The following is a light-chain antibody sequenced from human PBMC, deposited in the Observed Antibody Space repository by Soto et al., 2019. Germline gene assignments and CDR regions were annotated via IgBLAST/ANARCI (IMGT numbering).Light chain of an antibody. CDR2: SNN. V-gene: IGLV1-44*01. J-gene: IGLJ2*01. Sequence: QSVLTQPPSASGTPGQRVTISCSGSSSNIGSNTVNWYQQLPGTAPKLLIYSNNQRPSGVPDRFSGSKSGTSASLAISGLHSEDEDDYYCAAWDDSLNGRVFGGGTKLTVL. CDR1: SSNIGSNT. CDR3: AAWDDSLNGRV.